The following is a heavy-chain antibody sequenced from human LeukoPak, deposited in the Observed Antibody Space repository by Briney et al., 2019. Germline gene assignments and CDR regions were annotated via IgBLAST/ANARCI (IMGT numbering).Heavy chain of an antibody. CDR3: ARDGEDFWSGSNWFDP. Sequence: ASVKVSCKASGYTFTGYYMHWVRQAPGQGLEWMGWINPNSGGTNYAQKFQGRVTMTRDTSISTAYMELSRLRSDDTAMYYCARDGEDFWSGSNWFDPWGQGTLVTVSS. D-gene: IGHD3-3*01. CDR2: INPNSGGT. CDR1: GYTFTGYY. V-gene: IGHV1-2*02. J-gene: IGHJ5*02.